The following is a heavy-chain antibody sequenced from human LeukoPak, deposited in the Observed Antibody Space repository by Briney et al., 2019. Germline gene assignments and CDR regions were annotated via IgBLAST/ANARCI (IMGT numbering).Heavy chain of an antibody. Sequence: GGSLRLSCAASGFSFSSYWMHWVRQAPGKGLVWVSRIDSDGSSTTYADSVKGRFTISRDNAKNTLYLQMNSLSADDTAVYYCARLGGSSPFDYWGQGTLVTVSS. V-gene: IGHV3-74*01. D-gene: IGHD6-6*01. J-gene: IGHJ4*02. CDR1: GFSFSSYW. CDR2: IDSDGSST. CDR3: ARLGGSSPFDY.